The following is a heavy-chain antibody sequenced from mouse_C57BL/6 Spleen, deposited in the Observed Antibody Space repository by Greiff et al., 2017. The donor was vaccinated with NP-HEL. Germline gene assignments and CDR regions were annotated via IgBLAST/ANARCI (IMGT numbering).Heavy chain of an antibody. Sequence: EVHLVGSGAELVRPGASVKLSCTASGFNIKDDYMHWVKQRPEQGLEWIGWIDPENGDTEYASKFQGKATITADTSSNTAYLQLSSLTSEDTAVYYCLFKKDYWGQGTTLTVSS. V-gene: IGHV14-4*01. CDR3: LFKKDY. CDR1: GFNIKDDY. J-gene: IGHJ2*01. CDR2: IDPENGDT.